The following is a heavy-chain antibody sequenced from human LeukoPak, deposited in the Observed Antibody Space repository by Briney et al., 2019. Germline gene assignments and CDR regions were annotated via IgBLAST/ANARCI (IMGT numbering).Heavy chain of an antibody. D-gene: IGHD3-9*01. CDR3: ARSLDYDILTGYLGGWFDP. J-gene: IGHJ5*02. CDR1: GYTFTSYD. CDR2: MNPNSGNT. V-gene: IGHV1-8*01. Sequence: GASVKVSCKASGYTFTSYDINWVRQATGQGLEWMGWMNPNSGNTGYAQKFQGRVTMTRNTSISTAYMELSSLRSEDTAVYYCARSLDYDILTGYLGGWFDPWGQGTLVTVSS.